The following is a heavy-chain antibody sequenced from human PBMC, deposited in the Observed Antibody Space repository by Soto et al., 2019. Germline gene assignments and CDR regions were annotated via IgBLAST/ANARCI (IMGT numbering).Heavy chain of an antibody. CDR2: IYHEGTT. CDR1: GDSIINNYW. J-gene: IGHJ4*02. D-gene: IGHD1-1*01. CDR3: AGLGTTVSAFDY. Sequence: QVRLQESGPGLVKSSGTLSLTCAVSGDSIINNYWWNWVRQAPGKGLEWIGEIYHEGTTNYNPSLKSRVTTSVDKSKNQLSLKLTSVTAADTAVYFCAGLGTTVSAFDYWGQGTQVTVSS. V-gene: IGHV4-4*02.